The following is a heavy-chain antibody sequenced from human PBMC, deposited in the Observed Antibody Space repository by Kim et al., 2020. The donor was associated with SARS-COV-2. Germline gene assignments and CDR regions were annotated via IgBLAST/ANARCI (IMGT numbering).Heavy chain of an antibody. D-gene: IGHD1-1*01. V-gene: IGHV1-46*01. Sequence: ALVKVSCKASGYTFTNYHMHWVRQAPGQGLEWMGIINPISGHTRYAQKFQGRVTMTWDTSTSTVDMELSSLRSEDTALYSCARDSVNWSLDIWGQGTMVTVSS. CDR3: ARDSVNWSLDI. J-gene: IGHJ3*02. CDR2: INPISGHT. CDR1: GYTFTNYH.